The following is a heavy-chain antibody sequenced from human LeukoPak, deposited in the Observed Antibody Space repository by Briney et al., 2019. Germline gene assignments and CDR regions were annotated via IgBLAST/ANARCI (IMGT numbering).Heavy chain of an antibody. V-gene: IGHV4-39*07. CDR3: ARAGVMSTIGRFDY. J-gene: IGHJ4*02. CDR2: IYYSGST. Sequence: SETLSLTCTVSGGSIGSSSYSWGWIRQPPGKGLEWIGSIYYSGSTYYNPSLKSRVTISLDTSKNQFSLKLSSVTAADTAVYYCARAGVMSTIGRFDYWGQGTLVTVSS. D-gene: IGHD5-24*01. CDR1: GGSIGSSSYS.